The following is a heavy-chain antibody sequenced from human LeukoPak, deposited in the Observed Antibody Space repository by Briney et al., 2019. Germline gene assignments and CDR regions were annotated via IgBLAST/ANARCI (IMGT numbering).Heavy chain of an antibody. D-gene: IGHD2-2*01. CDR1: GASISNSH. J-gene: IGHJ4*02. CDR3: ARWCSSSSCYGGYDY. V-gene: IGHV4-59*10. CDR2: IDGSGNT. Sequence: SETLSLTCDVSGASISNSHWTWIRQPAGKGLQWIGRIDGSGNTIYSPSLKNRVTMSVDTSKKQFSLKLGSVTAADTAFYYCARWCSSSSCYGGYDYWGQGTPVTVSS.